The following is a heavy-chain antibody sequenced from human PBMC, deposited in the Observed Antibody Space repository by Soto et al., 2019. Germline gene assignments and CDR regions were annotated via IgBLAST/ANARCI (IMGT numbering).Heavy chain of an antibody. V-gene: IGHV5-51*01. CDR1: GYIFNIYW. J-gene: IGHJ6*02. CDR2: IYPGDSDT. D-gene: IGHD5-12*01. Sequence: GESLKISCKASGYIFNIYWIGWVRQMPGKGLEWMGIIYPGDSDTRYSPSFQGQVTISADKPISTAYLQWSSLETSDTAMYYCARLGYSGSNYGLDVWGQGTPVTVSS. CDR3: ARLGYSGSNYGLDV.